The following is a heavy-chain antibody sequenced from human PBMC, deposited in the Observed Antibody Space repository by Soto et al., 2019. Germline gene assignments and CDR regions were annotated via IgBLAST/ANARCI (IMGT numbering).Heavy chain of an antibody. Sequence: SETLSLTCTVSGGSISSSSYYWGWIRQPPGKGLEWIGSIYYSGSTYYNPSLKSRVTVSVDTSKNQFSLKLSSVTAADTAVYYRARHLGPVAARGRVEVPGGRFDPWGQGTLVTVSS. CDR3: ARHLGPVAARGRVEVPGGRFDP. V-gene: IGHV4-39*01. D-gene: IGHD6-6*01. J-gene: IGHJ5*02. CDR1: GGSISSSSYY. CDR2: IYYSGST.